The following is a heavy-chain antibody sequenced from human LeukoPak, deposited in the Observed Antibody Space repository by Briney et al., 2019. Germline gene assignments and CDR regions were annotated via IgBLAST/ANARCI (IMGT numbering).Heavy chain of an antibody. CDR3: ARDYGDYGGWFDP. J-gene: IGHJ5*02. D-gene: IGHD4-17*01. V-gene: IGHV4-59*12. Sequence: PSGTLSPTFQVSGYSISSFYWGWIPQPPGKGLGWVGCIYYSGSTNYNPSLKSRVTISVDRSKNQFSLRLSSVTAADAAVYYCARDYGDYGGWFDPWGQGILVTVSS. CDR2: IYYSGST. CDR1: GYSISSFY.